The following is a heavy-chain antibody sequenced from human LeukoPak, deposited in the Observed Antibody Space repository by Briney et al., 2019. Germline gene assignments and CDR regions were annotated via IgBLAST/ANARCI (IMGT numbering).Heavy chain of an antibody. CDR2: IYSGGST. D-gene: IGHD2-21*02. CDR1: GFTVSSNY. Sequence: GGSLRLSCAASGFTVSSNYMSWVRQAPGKGLGWVSVIYSGGSTYYADSVKGRFTISRDNSKNTLYLQMNSLRAEDTAVYYCARDRGCGDCYPPANDAFDIWGQGTMVTVSS. V-gene: IGHV3-66*01. CDR3: ARDRGCGDCYPPANDAFDI. J-gene: IGHJ3*02.